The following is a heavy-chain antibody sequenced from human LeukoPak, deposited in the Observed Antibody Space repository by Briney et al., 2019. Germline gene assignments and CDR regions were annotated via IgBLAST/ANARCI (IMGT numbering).Heavy chain of an antibody. Sequence: SETLSLTCTVSGGSISSHYWSWIRQPPGKGLEWIGYIYYSGSTNYNPSLKSRVTISVDTSKNQFSLKLSSVTAADTAVYYCARVDYDFWSGYYDLGYYYYYMDVWGKGTTVTVS. CDR1: GGSISSHY. CDR3: ARVDYDFWSGYYDLGYYYYYMDV. J-gene: IGHJ6*03. V-gene: IGHV4-59*11. CDR2: IYYSGST. D-gene: IGHD3-3*01.